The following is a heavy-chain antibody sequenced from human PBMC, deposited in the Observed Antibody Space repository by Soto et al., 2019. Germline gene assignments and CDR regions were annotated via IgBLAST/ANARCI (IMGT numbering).Heavy chain of an antibody. J-gene: IGHJ4*02. D-gene: IGHD6-19*01. V-gene: IGHV3-74*01. Sequence: GGSLRLSCAASGFTFSSYLMHWVRQTPGKGLVWVSRIDSDGSSTNYADSVKGRFTISRDNAKNSLYLQMNSLRAEDTAVYYCFLFARLVDFDYWGQGTLVTVSS. CDR1: GFTFSSYL. CDR3: FLFARLVDFDY. CDR2: IDSDGSST.